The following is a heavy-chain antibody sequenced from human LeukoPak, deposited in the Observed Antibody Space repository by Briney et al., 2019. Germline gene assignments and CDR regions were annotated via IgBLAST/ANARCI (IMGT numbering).Heavy chain of an antibody. J-gene: IGHJ4*02. V-gene: IGHV1-3*04. D-gene: IGHD3-3*01. CDR3: AREGDYDFWSGYYNPRGFDY. Sequence: ASVKVSCKASGYTFTNYAMHWVRQAPGQGLEWMGWINTGNGNTKYSEKFQGRVTITRDTSASTAYMELGSLESEDTAMYYCAREGDYDFWSGYYNPRGFDYWGQGTQVTVSS. CDR1: GYTFTNYA. CDR2: INTGNGNT.